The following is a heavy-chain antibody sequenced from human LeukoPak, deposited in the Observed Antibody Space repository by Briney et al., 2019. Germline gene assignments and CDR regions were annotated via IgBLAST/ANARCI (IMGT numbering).Heavy chain of an antibody. Sequence: GGSLSLSCTASGFTFSNYVIHWVRQAPGKGLEWVAFIGSDGTTKYYADSVKGRFTISRDNSKNTLYLQMNSLRAEDTAVYYCVKDCGLGGNRDYWGQGTLVTVSS. D-gene: IGHD4-23*01. V-gene: IGHV3-30*02. J-gene: IGHJ4*02. CDR3: VKDCGLGGNRDY. CDR1: GFTFSNYV. CDR2: IGSDGTTK.